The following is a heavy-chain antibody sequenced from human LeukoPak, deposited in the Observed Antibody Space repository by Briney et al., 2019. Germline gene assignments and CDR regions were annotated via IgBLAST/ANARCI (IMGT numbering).Heavy chain of an antibody. CDR3: AKCVASLYYYMDV. V-gene: IGHV3-23*01. Sequence: GGSLRLSCAASGFTFSSYAMSWVRQAPGKGLEWVSVISGGGGGTYYADSVRGRFTISRDDSRNTVYLQMNSLRAEDTAVYYCAKCVASLYYYMDVWGKGTTVAVS. J-gene: IGHJ6*03. CDR1: GFTFSSYA. CDR2: ISGGGGGT.